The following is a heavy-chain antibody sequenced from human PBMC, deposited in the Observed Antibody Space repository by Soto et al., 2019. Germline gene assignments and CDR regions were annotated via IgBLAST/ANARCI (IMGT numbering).Heavy chain of an antibody. CDR3: ARDHHTLNYYGSGRAHAYNWFDP. CDR2: IYYSGST. D-gene: IGHD3-10*01. V-gene: IGHV4-59*01. CDR1: GGSISSYY. Sequence: SETLSLTCTVSGGSISSYYWSWIRQPPGKGLEWIGYIYYSGSTNYNPSLKSRVTISVDTSKNQFSLKLSSVTAADTAVYYCARDHHTLNYYGSGRAHAYNWFDPWGQGTLVTVSS. J-gene: IGHJ5*02.